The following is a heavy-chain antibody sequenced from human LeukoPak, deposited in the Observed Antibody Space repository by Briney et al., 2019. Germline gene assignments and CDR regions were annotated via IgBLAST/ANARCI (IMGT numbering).Heavy chain of an antibody. J-gene: IGHJ4*02. CDR2: ISGSGSPI. CDR1: GFSFSTFE. D-gene: IGHD6-19*01. CDR3: SLLAVASPQDY. Sequence: GGSLRLSCVASGFSFSTFELNWVRQAPGKGLEWISFISGSGSPIYYADSVKGRFTTSRDNANNYLYLQMQSLRAEDTAVYYCSLLAVASPQDYWGQGTLVTVSS. V-gene: IGHV3-48*03.